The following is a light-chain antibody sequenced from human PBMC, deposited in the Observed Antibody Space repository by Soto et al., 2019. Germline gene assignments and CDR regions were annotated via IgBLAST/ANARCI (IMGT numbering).Light chain of an antibody. CDR1: SSDVGGYNY. CDR3: SSYAGSSNV. Sequence: QSFLTQPPSASGSAGRSVAIACTGTSSDVGGYNYVSWYQQHPGKAPKLMIYEVNKRPSGVPDRFSGSKSGNTASLTVSGLQAEDEADYYCSSYAGSSNVLGTGTKVTVL. V-gene: IGLV2-8*01. J-gene: IGLJ1*01. CDR2: EVN.